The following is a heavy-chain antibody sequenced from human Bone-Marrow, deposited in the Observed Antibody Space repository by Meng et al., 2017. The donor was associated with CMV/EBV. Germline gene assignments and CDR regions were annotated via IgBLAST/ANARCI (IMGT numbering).Heavy chain of an antibody. V-gene: IGHV3-23*01. CDR2: ISGSGGST. Sequence: GESLKISCAASGFTFSSYAMSWVRQAPGKGLEWVSAISGSGGSTYYADSVKGRFTISRDNSKNTLYLQMNSLRAEDTAVYCCAKDRGGGYDFWSGYGSAFDIWGQGTMVTVSS. CDR1: GFTFSSYA. D-gene: IGHD3-3*01. J-gene: IGHJ3*02. CDR3: AKDRGGGYDFWSGYGSAFDI.